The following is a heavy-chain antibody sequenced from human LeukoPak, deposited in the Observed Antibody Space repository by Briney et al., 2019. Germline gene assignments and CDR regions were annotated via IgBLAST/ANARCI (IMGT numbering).Heavy chain of an antibody. Sequence: SETLSLTCTVSGVSISSYYWSWIRQPPGKGLEWIGYIYYSGSTNYNPSLKSRVTISVDTSKNQFSLKLSSVTAADTAVYYCARHPPHSDYDLDYWGQGTLVTVSS. CDR1: GVSISSYY. CDR2: IYYSGST. D-gene: IGHD3-22*01. J-gene: IGHJ4*02. V-gene: IGHV4-59*08. CDR3: ARHPPHSDYDLDY.